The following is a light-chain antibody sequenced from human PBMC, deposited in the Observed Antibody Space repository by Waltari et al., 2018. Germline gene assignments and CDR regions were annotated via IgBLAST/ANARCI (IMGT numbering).Light chain of an antibody. CDR3: QQSNSMPLT. CDR2: DAS. V-gene: IGKV1-39*01. J-gene: IGKJ4*01. Sequence: DIHMTQSPSSLSESVGDRVTITCRASQSIGGYLNWYQQKPGKAPDLLIYDASSLQSGVPSRFSGSGSGTDFTLTITTLQPEDFATYYCQQSNSMPLTFGGGTKVEIK. CDR1: QSIGGY.